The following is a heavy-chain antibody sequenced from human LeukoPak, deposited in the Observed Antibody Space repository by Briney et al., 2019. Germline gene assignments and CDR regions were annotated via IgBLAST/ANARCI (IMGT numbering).Heavy chain of an antibody. V-gene: IGHV1-8*02. CDR1: GYTFTGYY. CDR3: ARGRGQLLSKKGTLSYFDY. CDR2: MNPNSGNT. Sequence: ASVKVSCKASGYTFTGYYMHWVRQAPGQGLEWMGWMNPNSGNTGYAQKFQGRVTMTRNTSISTAYMELSSLRSEDTAVYYCARGRGQLLSKKGTLSYFDYWGQGTLVTVSS. D-gene: IGHD2-2*01. J-gene: IGHJ4*02.